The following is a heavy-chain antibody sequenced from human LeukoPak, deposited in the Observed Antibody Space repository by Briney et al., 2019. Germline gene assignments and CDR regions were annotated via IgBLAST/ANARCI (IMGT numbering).Heavy chain of an antibody. D-gene: IGHD2-2*02. V-gene: IGHV1-69*04. Sequence: ASVKVSCKASGGTFSSYAISWVRQAPGQGLEWMGRIIPILGIANYAQKFQGRVTITADKSTSTAYMELSSLRSDDTAVYYCARRYCSSTSCYMLVDYWGQGTLVTVSS. J-gene: IGHJ4*02. CDR2: IIPILGIA. CDR3: ARRYCSSTSCYMLVDY. CDR1: GGTFSSYA.